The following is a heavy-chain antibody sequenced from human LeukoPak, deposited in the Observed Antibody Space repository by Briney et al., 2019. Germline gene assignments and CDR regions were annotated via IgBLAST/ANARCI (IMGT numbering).Heavy chain of an antibody. V-gene: IGHV4-4*07. CDR3: ASIMDSRYGMDV. CDR2: IYASGST. J-gene: IGHJ6*01. CDR1: GGSMSDYY. Sequence: SETLSLTCTVSGGSMSDYYWSWIRQPPGKGLEWIGRIYASGSTNYNPSLKSRVTMSVDTSKNQFSLKLSSVTAADTAVYYCASIMDSRYGMDVWGQGTTVTVSS. D-gene: IGHD3/OR15-3a*01.